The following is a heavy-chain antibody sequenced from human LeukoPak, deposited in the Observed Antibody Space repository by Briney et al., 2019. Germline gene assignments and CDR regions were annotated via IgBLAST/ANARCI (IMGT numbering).Heavy chain of an antibody. D-gene: IGHD2-2*01. J-gene: IGHJ4*02. CDR3: AKGESVPESYYFDY. V-gene: IGHV3-23*01. Sequence: PGGSLRLSCAASGFTFSSYAMSWVRQAPGKGLEWVSAISGSGGSTYYADSVKGRFTITRDNSKNTLYLQMNSLRAEDTAVYYCAKGESVPESYYFDYWGQGTLVTVSS. CDR2: ISGSGGST. CDR1: GFTFSSYA.